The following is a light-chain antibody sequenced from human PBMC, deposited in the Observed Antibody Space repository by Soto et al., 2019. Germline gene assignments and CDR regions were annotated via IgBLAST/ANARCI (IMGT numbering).Light chain of an antibody. CDR2: GVS. CDR1: QSVTGAY. Sequence: EIVLTQSPGTLSLSLGESATLSCRASQSVTGAYLAWYQQKPGQAPRLLIYGVSSRATGIPDRFRGRGSGTDFTLTISRLEPEDFAVYYCHQYGSSPYTFGQGTKLEIK. J-gene: IGKJ2*01. V-gene: IGKV3-20*01. CDR3: HQYGSSPYT.